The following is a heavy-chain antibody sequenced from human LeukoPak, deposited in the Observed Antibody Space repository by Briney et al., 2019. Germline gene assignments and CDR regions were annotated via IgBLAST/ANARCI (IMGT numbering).Heavy chain of an antibody. V-gene: IGHV1-2*02. J-gene: IGHJ4*02. Sequence: GASVKVSCKTSGYTFTNYYVHWVRQAPGQGLEWMGWVNPNSGATNYAQKFQGRVTITRDTSINTAYMELSRLRSDDTAVYYCARESGMSLKGSCINGVCPYYFDYWGQGALVTVSS. CDR2: VNPNSGAT. CDR3: ARESGMSLKGSCINGVCPYYFDY. D-gene: IGHD2-8*01. CDR1: GYTFTNYY.